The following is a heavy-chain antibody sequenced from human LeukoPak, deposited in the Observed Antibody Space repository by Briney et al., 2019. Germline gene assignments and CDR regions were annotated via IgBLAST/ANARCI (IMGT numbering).Heavy chain of an antibody. D-gene: IGHD3-16*02. CDR3: AKTVSGSHSYQGGDY. Sequence: PGGSLRLSCAVSGFTFISYAMSWVRQAPGKGLEWVSAISASGGRTYYADSVKGRFTISRDNSQSTLYLQMNSLRAEDTAVYFCAKTVSGSHSYQGGDYWGQGTLVTVST. V-gene: IGHV3-23*01. CDR2: ISASGGRT. CDR1: GFTFISYA. J-gene: IGHJ4*02.